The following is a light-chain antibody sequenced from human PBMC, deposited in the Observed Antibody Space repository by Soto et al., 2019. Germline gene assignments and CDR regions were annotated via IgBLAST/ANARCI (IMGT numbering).Light chain of an antibody. CDR3: QLYGSSPPYS. CDR2: GPS. J-gene: IGKJ2*01. V-gene: IGKV3-20*01. CDR1: QSVSSSY. Sequence: EIVLTQSPGPLALSPGERATLSCRASQSVSSSYLAWYQNKPGQAPRLLTYGPSSRATGIPHRFSGSGSGTDFTLTISSLESEDFAVYYCQLYGSSPPYSFGQGTKLEIK.